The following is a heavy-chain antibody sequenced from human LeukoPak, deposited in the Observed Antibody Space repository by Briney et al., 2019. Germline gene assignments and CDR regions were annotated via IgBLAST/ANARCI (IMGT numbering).Heavy chain of an antibody. J-gene: IGHJ6*03. D-gene: IGHD3-22*01. CDR3: AREGGYWDYYYYYMDV. CDR2: IYYSGST. Sequence: SETLSLTCTVSGGSISSSSYYWGWLRQPPGKGLEWIGSIYYSGSTYYNPSLKSQVTISVDTSKNQFSLKLSSVTAADTAVYYCAREGGYWDYYYYYMDVWGKGTTVTVSS. CDR1: GGSISSSSYY. V-gene: IGHV4-39*07.